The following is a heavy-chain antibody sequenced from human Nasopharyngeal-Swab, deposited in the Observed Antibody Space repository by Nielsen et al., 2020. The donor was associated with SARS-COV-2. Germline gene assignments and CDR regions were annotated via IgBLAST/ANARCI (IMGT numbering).Heavy chain of an antibody. CDR2: IYYSGST. V-gene: IGHV4-39*01. D-gene: IGHD4-17*01. Sequence: SETLSLTCTVSGGSISSGSYYWGWIRQPPGKGLEWIGSIYYSGSTYYNPSLTSRVTISVDTSKNQFSLKLSSVTAADTAVYYCARLGDVDYGERWGQGTLVTVSS. J-gene: IGHJ4*02. CDR1: GGSISSGSYY. CDR3: ARLGDVDYGER.